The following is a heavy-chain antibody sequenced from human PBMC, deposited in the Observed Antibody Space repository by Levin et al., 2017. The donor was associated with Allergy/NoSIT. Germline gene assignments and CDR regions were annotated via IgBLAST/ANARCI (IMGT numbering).Heavy chain of an antibody. CDR3: AREQGIRGGSYNDDGMDV. D-gene: IGHD1-1*01. J-gene: IGHJ6*02. V-gene: IGHV1-46*01. CDR2: INPSGGRT. Sequence: GASVKVSCKASGYTFTTDYMHWVRQAPGQGLEWMGIINPSGGRTTYAQKFQGRVTLTRDTSTSTVYMELSSLRSEDTAVYYCAREQGIRGGSYNDDGMDVWGQGTTVTVSS. CDR1: GYTFTTDY.